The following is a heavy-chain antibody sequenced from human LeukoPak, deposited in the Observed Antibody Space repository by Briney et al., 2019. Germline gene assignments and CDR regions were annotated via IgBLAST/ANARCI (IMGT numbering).Heavy chain of an antibody. CDR2: IYYSGST. CDR1: GDSISSYY. D-gene: IGHD2-21*01. J-gene: IGHJ4*02. CDR3: ARHVAIDWYYFDY. Sequence: SETLSLTCTVSGDSISSYYWSWFRQPPGKRLEWIGYIYYSGSTNYNPSLKSRVTISVDTSKNQFSLKLSSVTAADTAVYYCARHVAIDWYYFDYWGQGTLVTVSS. V-gene: IGHV4-59*08.